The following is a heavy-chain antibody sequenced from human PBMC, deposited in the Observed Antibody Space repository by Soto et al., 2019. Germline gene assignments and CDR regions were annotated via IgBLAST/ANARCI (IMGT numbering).Heavy chain of an antibody. V-gene: IGHV1-69*13. Sequence: GASVKVSCKASGGTFSSYSISWVRQAPGQGLEWMGGIIPILGTVQYAQMFQGRLTITADESTSTAYMELSRLKSDNTAVYYCATRVSISGVVISWFDPWGRGTLVTVSS. D-gene: IGHD3-3*01. CDR3: ATRVSISGVVISWFDP. CDR2: IIPILGTV. J-gene: IGHJ5*01. CDR1: GGTFSSYS.